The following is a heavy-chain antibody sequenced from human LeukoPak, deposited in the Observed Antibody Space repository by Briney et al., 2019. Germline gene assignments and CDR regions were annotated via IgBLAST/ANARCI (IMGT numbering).Heavy chain of an antibody. J-gene: IGHJ4*02. CDR1: GFPFSSHW. D-gene: IGHD3-10*01. CDR3: ESSPYYYGSGFDY. V-gene: IGHV3-7*01. CDR2: IKPGGSEK. Sequence: PGGSLRLSCAASGFPFSSHWMSWVRQAPGKGLEWVANIKPGGSEKYYVDSVKGRFTIYRDNAKNSLYLQMNSLRAEDTAVYYCESSPYYYGSGFDYWGQGTLVTVSS.